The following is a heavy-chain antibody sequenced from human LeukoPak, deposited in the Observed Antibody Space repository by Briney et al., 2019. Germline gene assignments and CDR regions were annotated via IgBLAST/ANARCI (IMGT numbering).Heavy chain of an antibody. D-gene: IGHD1-20*01. CDR3: NRITGTTWDDY. CDR2: IYHRGST. CDR1: GGSINSYY. V-gene: IGHV4-59*08. J-gene: IGHJ4*02. Sequence: PSETLSLTCTVSGGSINSYYWSWIRQPPGKGLEWIGYIYHRGSTNYNSSLKSRVSISVDTSKNQFYLKLTSVTAADTAVYYCNRITGTTWDDYWGQGTLVTVSS.